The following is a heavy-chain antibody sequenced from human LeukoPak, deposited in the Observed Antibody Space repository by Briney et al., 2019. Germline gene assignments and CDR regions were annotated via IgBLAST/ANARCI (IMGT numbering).Heavy chain of an antibody. J-gene: IGHJ6*02. V-gene: IGHV3-21*01. CDR2: ISSSSSYI. CDR1: GFTFSSYS. CDR3: ARALYYDFWSGYYTGYYYYGMDV. Sequence: KPGGSLRLSCAASGFTFSSYSMNWVRQAPGKGLEWVSSISSSSSYIYYADSVKGRFTISRDNAKNSLYLQMYSLRAEDMAVYYCARALYYDFWSGYYTGYYYYGMDVWGQGTTVTVSS. D-gene: IGHD3-3*01.